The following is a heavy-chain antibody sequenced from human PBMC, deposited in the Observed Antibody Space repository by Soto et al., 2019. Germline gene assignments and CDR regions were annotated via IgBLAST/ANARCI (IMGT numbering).Heavy chain of an antibody. CDR1: GYTFTSYG. Sequence: ASVKVSCKASGYTFTSYGISWVRQAPGQGLERMGWISAYNGNTNYAQKLQGRVTMTTDTSTSTAYMELRSLRSDDTAVYYCAIYLDDFWSGYSINYGMDGWGQGTTVTVSS. CDR3: AIYLDDFWSGYSINYGMDG. D-gene: IGHD3-3*01. V-gene: IGHV1-18*01. CDR2: ISAYNGNT. J-gene: IGHJ6*02.